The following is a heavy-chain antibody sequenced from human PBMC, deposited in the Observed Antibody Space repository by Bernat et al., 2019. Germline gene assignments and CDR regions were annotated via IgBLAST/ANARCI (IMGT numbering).Heavy chain of an antibody. CDR1: GFTVSSDY. Sequence: EVLLVESGGGLVQPGGSLRLSCAVSGFTVSSDYMSWVRQAPGKGLEWVSSISSSSSYIYYADSVKGRFTISRDNAKNSLYLQMNSLRAEDTAVYYCARGTGYCSGGSCYSSFDPWGQGTLVTVSS. D-gene: IGHD2-15*01. J-gene: IGHJ5*02. CDR3: ARGTGYCSGGSCYSSFDP. CDR2: ISSSSSYI. V-gene: IGHV3-21*02.